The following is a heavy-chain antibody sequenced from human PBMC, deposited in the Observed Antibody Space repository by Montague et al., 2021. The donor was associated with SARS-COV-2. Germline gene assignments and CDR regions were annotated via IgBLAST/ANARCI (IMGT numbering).Heavy chain of an antibody. Sequence: SETLSLTCSFSGGSISTGSYYWGWIRQPPRKGLEWIGSIYYSGDTYYNPSLKSRVTISVDTSKNQFSLRLSSVTAADTAVYYCVRGGDYTDYGRVDYWGQGTLVIVSP. CDR1: GGSISTGSYY. CDR3: VRGGDYTDYGRVDY. V-gene: IGHV4-39*01. D-gene: IGHD4-11*01. CDR2: IYYSGDT. J-gene: IGHJ4*02.